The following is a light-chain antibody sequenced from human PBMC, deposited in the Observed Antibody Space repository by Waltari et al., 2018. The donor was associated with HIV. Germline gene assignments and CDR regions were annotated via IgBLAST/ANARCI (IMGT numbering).Light chain of an antibody. Sequence: EIVMTQSQATLSVSPGERATLPCRASQSVSSNLAWYQQKPGHAPRLLIYGASTRATGIPARFSGSGSGTEFTLTISSLQSEDFAVYYCQQYNNWPPLTFGGGTKVEIK. CDR3: QQYNNWPPLT. J-gene: IGKJ4*01. V-gene: IGKV3-15*01. CDR2: GAS. CDR1: QSVSSN.